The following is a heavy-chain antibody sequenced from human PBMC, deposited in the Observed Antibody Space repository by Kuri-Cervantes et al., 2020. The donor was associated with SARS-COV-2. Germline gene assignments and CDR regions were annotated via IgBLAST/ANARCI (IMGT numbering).Heavy chain of an antibody. V-gene: IGHV3-33*01. J-gene: IGHJ6*02. CDR1: GFTFSSYG. Sequence: GESLKISCAASGFTFSSYGMHWVRQAPGKGLEWVAVIWYDGSNKYYADSVEGRFTISRDNSKNTLYLQMNSLRAEDTAVYYCARAGKYQLLYYTKEAYYYGMDVWGQGTTVTVSS. D-gene: IGHD2-2*02. CDR2: IWYDGSNK. CDR3: ARAGKYQLLYYTKEAYYYGMDV.